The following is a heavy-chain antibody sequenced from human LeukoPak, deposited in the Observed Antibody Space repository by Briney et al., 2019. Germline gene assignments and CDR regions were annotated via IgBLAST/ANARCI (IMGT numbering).Heavy chain of an antibody. Sequence: GGSLRLSCAASGFIFSDYWMNWVRQAPGKGPEWVANIKHDSSTIYSLDSVKGRFTISRDNAKNSLYLQMNNLRVEDTAVYYCAKVGGSGNINYYYMDVWGKGTTVTVSS. CDR2: IKHDSSTI. J-gene: IGHJ6*03. D-gene: IGHD3-10*01. CDR3: AKVGGSGNINYYYMDV. V-gene: IGHV3-7*01. CDR1: GFIFSDYW.